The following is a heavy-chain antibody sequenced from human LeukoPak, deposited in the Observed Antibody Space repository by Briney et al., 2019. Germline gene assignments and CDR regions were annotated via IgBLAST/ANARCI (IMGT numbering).Heavy chain of an antibody. V-gene: IGHV3-48*01. CDR2: ISSSSSTI. CDR3: ARDTYDYVWGSYRYQDY. Sequence: GGSLRLSCAASGFTFSSYSMNWVRQAPGKGLEWVSYISSSSSTIYYADSAKGRFTISRDNAKNSLYLQMNSLRAEDTAVYYCARDTYDYVWGSYRYQDYWGQGTLVTVSS. J-gene: IGHJ4*02. CDR1: GFTFSSYS. D-gene: IGHD3-16*02.